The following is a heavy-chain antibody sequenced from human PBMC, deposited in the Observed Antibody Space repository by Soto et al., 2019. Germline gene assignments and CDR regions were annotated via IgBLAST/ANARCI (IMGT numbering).Heavy chain of an antibody. CDR1: GYTFTSYG. D-gene: IGHD1-1*01. CDR3: AREVDRMATTSYYFDY. Sequence: QVQLVQSGAEVKKPGASVKVSCKASGYTFTSYGISWVRQAPGQGLEWMGWISAYNGNTNYAQKLQGRVTMTTDTYTSTAYMELRSLRSDDAAVDYCAREVDRMATTSYYFDYWGQGTLVTVSS. J-gene: IGHJ4*02. CDR2: ISAYNGNT. V-gene: IGHV1-18*01.